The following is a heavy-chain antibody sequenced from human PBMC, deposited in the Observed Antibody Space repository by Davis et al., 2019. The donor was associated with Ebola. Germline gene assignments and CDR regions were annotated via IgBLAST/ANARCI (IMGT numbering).Heavy chain of an antibody. J-gene: IGHJ4*02. CDR3: ASLAVAGSIDDY. CDR2: IFTDGRTK. CDR1: GFTFNSYS. D-gene: IGHD6-19*01. Sequence: GESLKIFCAASGFTFNSYSLHWVRKAPGKGLEWVAAIFTDGRTKFYAGSVKGRFTISRDNSKNTLYLQMNNLRVEDTALYYCASLAVAGSIDDYWGQGTLVTVSS. V-gene: IGHV3-30*04.